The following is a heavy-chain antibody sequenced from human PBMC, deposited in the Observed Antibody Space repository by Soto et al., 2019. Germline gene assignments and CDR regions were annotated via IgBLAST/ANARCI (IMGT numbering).Heavy chain of an antibody. CDR3: ARGPTDYYDNSANYFLDY. D-gene: IGHD3-22*01. V-gene: IGHV1-18*01. Sequence: QVQLVQSGAEVKKPGASVKVSCKASGYTFITYGVSWVRQAPGQGLDWLGWISTYNGNTRYAERNQGRVTMTTDTTTNTAYMELRNLRSDDTAVYYCARGPTDYYDNSANYFLDYWGQGTLVTVSS. CDR2: ISTYNGNT. J-gene: IGHJ4*02. CDR1: GYTFITYG.